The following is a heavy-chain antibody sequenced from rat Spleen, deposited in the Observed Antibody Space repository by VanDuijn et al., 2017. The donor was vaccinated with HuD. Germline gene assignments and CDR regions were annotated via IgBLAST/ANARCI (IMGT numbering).Heavy chain of an antibody. CDR3: AREDRGVDY. J-gene: IGHJ2*01. Sequence: EVKLVESGGGLVQPGRSLKISCVASGFNFNNYWMGWVRQAPGKGLEWIGEINTDSTTTKYTPSLKDKFTIYRDNAQNTLYLQMSKLGSEDTAIYYCAREDRGVDYWGQGVMVTVSS. CDR1: GFNFNNYW. CDR2: INTDSTTT. V-gene: IGHV4-2*01.